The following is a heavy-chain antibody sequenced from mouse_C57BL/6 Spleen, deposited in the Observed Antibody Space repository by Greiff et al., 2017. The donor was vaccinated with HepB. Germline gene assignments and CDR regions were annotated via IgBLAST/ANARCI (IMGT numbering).Heavy chain of an antibody. Sequence: EVQRVESGPELVKPGASVKMSCKASGYTFTDYNMHWVKQSHGKSLEWIGYINPNNGGTSYNQKFKGKATLTVNKSSSTAYMELRSLTSEDSAVYYCARYGSSWDYAMDYWGQGTSVTVSS. CDR3: ARYGSSWDYAMDY. CDR1: GYTFTDYN. J-gene: IGHJ4*01. CDR2: INPNNGGT. V-gene: IGHV1-22*01. D-gene: IGHD1-1*01.